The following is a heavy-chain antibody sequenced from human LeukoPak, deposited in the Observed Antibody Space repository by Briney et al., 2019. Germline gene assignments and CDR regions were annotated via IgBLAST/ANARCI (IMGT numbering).Heavy chain of an antibody. D-gene: IGHD1-26*01. V-gene: IGHV3-23*01. Sequence: GGSLRLSCAASGFTFSSYAMSWVRQAPGKGLEWVPAISGSGGSTYYADSVKGRFTISRDNSKNTLYLQMNSLRAEDTAVYYCAKDEASGSYFDYWGQGTLVTDSS. CDR1: GFTFSSYA. CDR2: ISGSGGST. J-gene: IGHJ4*02. CDR3: AKDEASGSYFDY.